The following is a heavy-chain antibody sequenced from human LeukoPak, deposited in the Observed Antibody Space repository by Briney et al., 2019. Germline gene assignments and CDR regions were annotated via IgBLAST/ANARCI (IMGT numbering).Heavy chain of an antibody. CDR3: ARDLRPGWFDP. D-gene: IGHD6-6*01. V-gene: IGHV4-59*01. CDR2: IYYSGST. J-gene: IGHJ5*02. Sequence: XGLXXIVYIYYSGSTNYTPSLKSRVTISVDTSKNQFSLKLSSVTAADTAVYYCARDLRPGWFDPWGQGTLVTVSS.